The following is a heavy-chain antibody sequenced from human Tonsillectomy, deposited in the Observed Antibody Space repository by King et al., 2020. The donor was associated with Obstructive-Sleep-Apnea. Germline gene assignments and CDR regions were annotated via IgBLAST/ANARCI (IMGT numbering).Heavy chain of an antibody. Sequence: VQLVESGGGVVQPGRSLRLSCAASGFTFSSYGMHWVRQAPGKGLEWVAFIRYDGNNKYYADSVKGRFTISRDNSKNTLYLQMNSLRAEDTAVYYCAKDKIRIAVAGTGGGIDYWGQGTLVTVSS. J-gene: IGHJ4*02. CDR2: IRYDGNNK. CDR1: GFTFSSYG. D-gene: IGHD6-19*01. CDR3: AKDKIRIAVAGTGGGIDY. V-gene: IGHV3-30*02.